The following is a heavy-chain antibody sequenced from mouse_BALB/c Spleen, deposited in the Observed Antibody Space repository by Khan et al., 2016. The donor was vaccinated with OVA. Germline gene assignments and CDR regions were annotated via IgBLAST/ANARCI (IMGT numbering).Heavy chain of an antibody. Sequence: VELVESGPGLVAPSQSLSITCTISGFSLTNYGVHWVRQPPGKGLEWLVVIWSDGSKTYNSDLKSRLSISKDNSKSQVLLKMNSLQTDDTAMYYCARQPYYHYYVMDYWSQGTSVTVSS. J-gene: IGHJ4*01. D-gene: IGHD2-10*01. CDR3: ARQPYYHYYVMDY. CDR2: IWSDGSK. V-gene: IGHV2-6-1*01. CDR1: GFSLTNYG.